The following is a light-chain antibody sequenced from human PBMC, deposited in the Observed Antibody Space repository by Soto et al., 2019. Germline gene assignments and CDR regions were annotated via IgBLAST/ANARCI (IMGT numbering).Light chain of an antibody. J-gene: IGLJ3*02. CDR3: AAWDDSLNGWV. V-gene: IGLV1-44*01. Sequence: QSVLTQPPSASGTPGQRVTISCSGSSSSIGSNSVSWYQQVPGTAPKLLGYRNNQRPSGVPDRFSGSKSGASASLAISGLQSEDEADFYCAAWDDSLNGWVFGGGTKVTVL. CDR2: RNN. CDR1: SSSIGSNS.